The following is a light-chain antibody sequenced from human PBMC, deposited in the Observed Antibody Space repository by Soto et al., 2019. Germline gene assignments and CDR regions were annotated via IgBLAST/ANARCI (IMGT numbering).Light chain of an antibody. CDR1: QSISSY. CDR2: KAS. Sequence: DIQMTQSPSSLSASVGDRFTITCRATQSISSYLSWYQQKPGKAPKLPIYKASTLKSGVPSRFSGSGSGTEFTLTISSLQPDDFESYYCQHYNSYSEAFGQGTKVDIK. CDR3: QHYNSYSEA. J-gene: IGKJ1*01. V-gene: IGKV1-5*03.